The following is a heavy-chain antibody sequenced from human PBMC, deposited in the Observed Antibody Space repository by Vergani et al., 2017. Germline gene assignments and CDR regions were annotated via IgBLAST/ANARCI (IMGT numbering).Heavy chain of an antibody. CDR1: GYSINSDFY. J-gene: IGHJ3*02. V-gene: IGHV4-38-2*01. Sequence: QVQLQESGPGLVKPSETLALTCAVSGYSINSDFYWGWIRQPTGKGLEWIATIYPSGNTYYNPSLNSRLTMSVDTSKNQFSLKLNSMTAADTAVYYCARRPTWELGAFDIWGQGTLVTVSS. CDR2: IYPSGNT. CDR3: ARRPTWELGAFDI. D-gene: IGHD1-26*01.